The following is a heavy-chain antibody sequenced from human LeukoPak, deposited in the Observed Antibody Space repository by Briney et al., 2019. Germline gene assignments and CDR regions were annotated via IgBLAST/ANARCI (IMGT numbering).Heavy chain of an antibody. Sequence: ASVKVSCKASGYTFTSSYMHWVRQAPGQGLEWMGIINPSGGSTSYAQKFQGRVTMTRDMSTSTVYMELSSLRSEDTAVYYCARDSSRAGIAVEPDRAFDIWGQGTMVTVSS. D-gene: IGHD2-2*01. V-gene: IGHV1-46*01. CDR2: INPSGGST. J-gene: IGHJ3*02. CDR3: ARDSSRAGIAVEPDRAFDI. CDR1: GYTFTSSY.